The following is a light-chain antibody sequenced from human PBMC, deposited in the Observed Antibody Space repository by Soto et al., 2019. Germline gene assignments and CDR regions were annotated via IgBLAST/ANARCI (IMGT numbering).Light chain of an antibody. CDR1: QSISSW. CDR3: QQYNSFSAWT. J-gene: IGKJ1*01. Sequence: DIQMTQSPSTLSASVGDRVTITCRASQSISSWLAWYQQKPGKAPNLLIYKASSLQSGVPSRFSGSGSGTEFTLTISSLQPDDSATYYCQQYNSFSAWTFGQGIKVEVK. V-gene: IGKV1-5*03. CDR2: KAS.